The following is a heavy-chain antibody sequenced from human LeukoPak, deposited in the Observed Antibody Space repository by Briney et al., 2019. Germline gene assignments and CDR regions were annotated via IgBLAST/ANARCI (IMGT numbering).Heavy chain of an antibody. CDR3: ARSPDDAFDI. CDR1: GGSISSGGHY. Sequence: SQTLSLTCTVSGGSISSGGHYWTWIRQHPGKGLEWIAYIYHTGTTYYNPSLKSRVNISVDTSKNQFSLKLSSVTAADTAVYYCARSPDDAFDIWGQGTMVTVSS. V-gene: IGHV4-31*03. J-gene: IGHJ3*02. CDR2: IYHTGTT.